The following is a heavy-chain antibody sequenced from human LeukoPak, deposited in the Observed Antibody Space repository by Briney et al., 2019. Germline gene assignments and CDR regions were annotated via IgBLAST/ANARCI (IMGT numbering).Heavy chain of an antibody. V-gene: IGHV3-33*08. CDR3: AGASSGYDACDI. J-gene: IGHJ3*02. CDR2: IGYDGSNK. Sequence: GGSLILSCAASGFTFSNYGMHWVRQAPGRGLEWGAVIGYDGSNKYYADSVKGRFTISRDNSKNTLHQQMDNLRAEHTAVYYCAGASSGYDACDIWGQGTMVTVSS. D-gene: IGHD3-22*01. CDR1: GFTFSNYG.